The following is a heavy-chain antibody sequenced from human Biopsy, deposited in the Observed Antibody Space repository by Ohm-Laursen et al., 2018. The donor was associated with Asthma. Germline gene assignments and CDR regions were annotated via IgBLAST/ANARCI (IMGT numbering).Heavy chain of an antibody. CDR1: GFAVSRDH. CDR3: ARGGLHYYEYYGMDV. Sequence: SSLRLSCAASGFAVSRDHMFWARQAPGKGLEWVTIISYDGRNTYYADSVEGRFTISRDNSKNTLFLQMSSLRPEDTAVYYCARGGLHYYEYYGMDVWGQGTTVTVSS. V-gene: IGHV3-30*04. D-gene: IGHD2-21*02. J-gene: IGHJ6*02. CDR2: ISYDGRNT.